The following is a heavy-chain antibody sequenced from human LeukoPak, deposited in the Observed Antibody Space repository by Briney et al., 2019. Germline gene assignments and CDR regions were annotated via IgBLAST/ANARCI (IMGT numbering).Heavy chain of an antibody. CDR1: GFTFSSYA. V-gene: IGHV3-23*01. CDR3: AKVPSAATDRGRFDY. Sequence: GGSLRLSCAASGFTFSSYAMSWVRQAPGKGLEWVSAISGSGGSTYYADSVQVRFTISRDDSKNALYLQMNRLRAEDTAVYYCAKVPSAATDRGRFDYWGQGTLVTVSS. D-gene: IGHD3-16*01. CDR2: ISGSGGST. J-gene: IGHJ4*02.